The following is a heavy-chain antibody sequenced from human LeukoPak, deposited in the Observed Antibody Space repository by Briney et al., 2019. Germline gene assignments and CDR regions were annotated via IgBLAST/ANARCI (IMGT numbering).Heavy chain of an antibody. CDR1: GGTFSSYA. Sequence: SVKVSCKASGGTFSSYAISWVRQAPGQGLEWMGGIIPILGTANYAQKFQGRVTITTDESTSTAYMELSSLRSEDTAVYYCARGYCSGGSCYLVENWFDFWGQGTLVTVSS. J-gene: IGHJ5*01. CDR2: IIPILGTA. V-gene: IGHV1-69*05. CDR3: ARGYCSGGSCYLVENWFDF. D-gene: IGHD2-15*01.